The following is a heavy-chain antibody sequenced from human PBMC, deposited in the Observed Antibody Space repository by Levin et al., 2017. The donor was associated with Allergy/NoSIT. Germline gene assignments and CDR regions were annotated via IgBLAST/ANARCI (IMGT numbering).Heavy chain of an antibody. J-gene: IGHJ3*02. CDR1: GYTFTNYG. D-gene: IGHD3-10*01. V-gene: IGHV1-18*01. CDR2: SSGYNGNT. Sequence: PGESLKISCKASGYTFTNYGISWVRQAPGQGLEWMGWSSGYNGNTEYAQKVQGRVTMTTDRSTSTAYMEVRSLRSDDTAVYYCARDTRGIAMVRGAALDIWGQGTMVTVSS. CDR3: ARDTRGIAMVRGAALDI.